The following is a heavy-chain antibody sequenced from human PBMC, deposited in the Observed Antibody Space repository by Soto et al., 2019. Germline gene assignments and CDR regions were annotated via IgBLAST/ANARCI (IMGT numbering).Heavy chain of an antibody. Sequence: SETLSLTCAVSGGSISSNNWWSWVRQPPGKGLEWIGEIFHSGSTHYSPSLKSRVTISVDRSKNQFSLKLSSVTAADTAVYYCARKREGYSGYDSSFDYWGQGTLVTVSS. CDR1: GGSISSNNW. V-gene: IGHV4-4*02. CDR3: ARKREGYSGYDSSFDY. CDR2: IFHSGST. J-gene: IGHJ4*02. D-gene: IGHD5-12*01.